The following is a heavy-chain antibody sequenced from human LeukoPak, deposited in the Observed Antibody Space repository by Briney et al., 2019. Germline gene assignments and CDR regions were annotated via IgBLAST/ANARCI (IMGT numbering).Heavy chain of an antibody. CDR1: GGPFISYY. CDR3: VRVPPLWFGNLL. CDR2: IHDSST. D-gene: IGHD3-10*01. V-gene: IGHV4-59*01. Sequence: SETLSLTCTVSGGPFISYYWSWIRQSPGKGLEWIGYIHDSSTNYNPSLKSRVTILEDTSKSQFSLKLSSVTAADTAIYYCVRVPPLWFGNLLWGQGILVTVSS. J-gene: IGHJ4*02.